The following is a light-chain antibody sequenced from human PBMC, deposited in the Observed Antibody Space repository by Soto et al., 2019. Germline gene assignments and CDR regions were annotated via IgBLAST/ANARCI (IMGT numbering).Light chain of an antibody. V-gene: IGKV3-20*01. Sequence: EIVLTQSPGTLSLSPGERATLSCRASQSVSSSYLVWHQQKPGQAPRLLIYGASSRATGIPDRFSGSGSGTDFTLTISRLEPEDFAVYYCQQYNNWPPWTFGQGTKVDIK. CDR2: GAS. CDR3: QQYNNWPPWT. CDR1: QSVSSSY. J-gene: IGKJ1*01.